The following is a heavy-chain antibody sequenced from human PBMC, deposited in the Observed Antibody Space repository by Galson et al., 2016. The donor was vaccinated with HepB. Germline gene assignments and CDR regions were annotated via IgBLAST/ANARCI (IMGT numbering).Heavy chain of an antibody. CDR2: VWYDGSNK. V-gene: IGHV3-33*08. CDR3: ARFGGSLGMDV. J-gene: IGHJ6*02. D-gene: IGHD2-15*01. CDR1: GFTFSSDA. Sequence: SLRLSCAASGFTFSSDAMSWVRQAPEKGLEWVALVWYDGSNKHYADSVKGRFTISRDNSKNTLYLQMNSLTAEDTAVYYCARFGGSLGMDVWGQGTTVTVSS.